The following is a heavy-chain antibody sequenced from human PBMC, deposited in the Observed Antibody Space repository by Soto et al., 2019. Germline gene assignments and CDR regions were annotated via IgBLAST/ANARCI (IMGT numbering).Heavy chain of an antibody. CDR2: ISDDGNNK. CDR1: GFTFSRYT. D-gene: IGHD3-10*01. Sequence: QVQLVESGGGVVQPGRSLRLSCAASGFTFSRYTMHWVRQAPGKGLEWMAFISDDGNNKYYADSVKGQFTISRDNSKNKMYLQMNSLRTEDTAVYYCARDDEGGSDCDLGYWGQGTLVTVSS. CDR3: ARDDEGGSDCDLGY. V-gene: IGHV3-30-3*01. J-gene: IGHJ4*02.